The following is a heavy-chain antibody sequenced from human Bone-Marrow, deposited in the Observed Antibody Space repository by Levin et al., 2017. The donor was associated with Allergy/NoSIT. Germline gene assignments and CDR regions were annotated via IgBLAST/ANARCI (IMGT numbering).Heavy chain of an antibody. CDR2: VSYSGST. J-gene: IGHJ3*01. V-gene: IGHV4-61*01. Sequence: SQTLSLTCSVSGGSVRSQNYYWSCIRQPPGKPLEWIGYVSYSGSTTYSPSLESRVTISLGTSENQFSLRLSSLTAADTAVYYCARDYGDCSDAFALWGQGTMVTVSS. CDR1: GGSVRSQNYY. D-gene: IGHD2-21*02. CDR3: ARDYGDCSDAFAL.